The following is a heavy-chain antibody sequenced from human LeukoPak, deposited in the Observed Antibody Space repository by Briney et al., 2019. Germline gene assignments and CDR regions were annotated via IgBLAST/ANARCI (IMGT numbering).Heavy chain of an antibody. D-gene: IGHD3-22*01. CDR3: ARDTHYYDSSGYSSVDY. V-gene: IGHV3-7*01. CDR2: IKQDGSEK. J-gene: IGHJ4*02. Sequence: PGGSLRLSCAASGFTFSSYWMSWVRQAPGKGLEWVANIKQDGSEKYYVDSVKGRFTISRDNAKNSLYLQMNSLRAEDTAVYYCARDTHYYDSSGYSSVDYWGQGTLVTVSS. CDR1: GFTFSSYW.